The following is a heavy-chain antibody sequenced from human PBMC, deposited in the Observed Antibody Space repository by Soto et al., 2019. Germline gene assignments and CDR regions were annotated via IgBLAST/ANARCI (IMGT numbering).Heavy chain of an antibody. CDR1: GYSFTSYD. CDR2: MDPKTGNT. Sequence: GASVKVSCKPSGYSFTSYDINWVRQATGQGLEWMGWMDPKTGNTDYGQKFQGRVTMTRNTSISTAYMELNSLRAEDTAVYYCAKDRDFWSGPSKDYWGQGTLVPVSS. CDR3: AKDRDFWSGPSKDY. V-gene: IGHV1-8*01. D-gene: IGHD3-3*01. J-gene: IGHJ4*02.